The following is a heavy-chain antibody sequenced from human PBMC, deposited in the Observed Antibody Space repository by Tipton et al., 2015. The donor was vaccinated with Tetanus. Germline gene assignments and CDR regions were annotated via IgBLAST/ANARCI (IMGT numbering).Heavy chain of an antibody. J-gene: IGHJ4*02. Sequence: LRLSCSVSGDSISSGGYYWSWIRQHPGKGLEWIGYIYSSGTTNYSPSLRSRVTMSVDTSKNQFSLELTSVTAADTAVYYCARSYYNLLTGNYIPYYFDYWGRGSLVTVSS. CDR2: IYSSGTT. D-gene: IGHD3-9*01. CDR3: ARSYYNLLTGNYIPYYFDY. CDR1: GDSISSGGYY. V-gene: IGHV4-31*02.